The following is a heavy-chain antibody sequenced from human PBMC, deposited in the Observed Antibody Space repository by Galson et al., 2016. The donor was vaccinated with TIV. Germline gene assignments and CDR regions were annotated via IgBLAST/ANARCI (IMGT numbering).Heavy chain of an antibody. D-gene: IGHD4-17*01. CDR1: GYSFATYW. J-gene: IGHJ4*02. V-gene: IGHV5-51*01. CDR2: VYPDDSDT. Sequence: QSGAEVKKPGESPKISCEASGYSFATYWIAWVRQKPGKGLEWMGIVYPDDSDTTYNPSFQGQVTFSADKSINTAFLQWSSLEASDTAMYYCARRGPRYGKFDYWGQGTPVTVSS. CDR3: ARRGPRYGKFDY.